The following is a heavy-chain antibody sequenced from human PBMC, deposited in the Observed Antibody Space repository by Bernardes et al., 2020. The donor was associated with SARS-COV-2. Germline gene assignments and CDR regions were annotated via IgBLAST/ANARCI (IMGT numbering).Heavy chain of an antibody. J-gene: IGHJ6*02. CDR3: ARHVFLASSYYYYGMDV. CDR2: IYPGDSDT. CDR1: GYSFTSYW. D-gene: IGHD6-6*01. Sequence: GESLKISCKGSGYSFTSYWIGWVRQMPGKGLEWMGIIYPGDSDTRYSPSFQGQVTIPADKSISTAYLQWSSLKASDTAMYYCARHVFLASSYYYYGMDVWGQGTTVTVSS. V-gene: IGHV5-51*01.